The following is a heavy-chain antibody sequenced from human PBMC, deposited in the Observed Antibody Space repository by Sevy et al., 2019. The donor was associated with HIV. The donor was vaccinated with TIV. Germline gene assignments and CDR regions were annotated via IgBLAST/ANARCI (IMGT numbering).Heavy chain of an antibody. CDR1: GFTFSGSA. Sequence: GESLKISCAASGFTFSGSAMHWVRQASGKGLEWIGRIRSKASSYATVYAASGKGRFTISRDDSKNTAYLQMNSLKIEDTAVYYCVSLLYYYEEYNAMDVWGQGTTVTVSS. CDR3: VSLLYYYEEYNAMDV. CDR2: IRSKASSYAT. V-gene: IGHV3-73*01. D-gene: IGHD3-22*01. J-gene: IGHJ6*02.